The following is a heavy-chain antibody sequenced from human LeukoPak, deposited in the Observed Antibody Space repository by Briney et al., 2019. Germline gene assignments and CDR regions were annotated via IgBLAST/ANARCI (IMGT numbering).Heavy chain of an antibody. D-gene: IGHD3-10*01. V-gene: IGHV4-39*02. CDR3: ARDLVAEDFITMVPPTP. J-gene: IGHJ5*02. CDR2: IYYSGST. Sequence: PSETLSLTCTVSGGSISSSSYYWGWIRQPPGKGLEWIGSIYYSGSTYYNPSLKSRVTISVDTSKNQFSLKLSSVTAADTAVYYCARDLVAEDFITMVPPTPWGQGTLVTVSS. CDR1: GGSISSSSYY.